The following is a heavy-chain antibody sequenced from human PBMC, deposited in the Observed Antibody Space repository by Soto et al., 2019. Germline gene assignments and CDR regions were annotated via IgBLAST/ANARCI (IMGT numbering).Heavy chain of an antibody. D-gene: IGHD3-10*01. V-gene: IGHV1-69*01. Sequence: QVRLVQSGAEVNKPGSSVKVSCKASGDTLSSYSISWVRQAPGQGLEWMGGIVPIFGTTVYAPRLQGRLTITADGPTSTSYMELSGLTFEDTAVYYCAANSLGGGSQGDVWGQGTTVTVSS. CDR1: GDTLSSYS. J-gene: IGHJ6*02. CDR2: IVPIFGTT. CDR3: AANSLGGGSQGDV.